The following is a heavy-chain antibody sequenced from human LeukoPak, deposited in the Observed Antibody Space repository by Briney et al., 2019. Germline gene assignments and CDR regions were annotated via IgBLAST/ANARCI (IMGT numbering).Heavy chain of an antibody. J-gene: IGHJ5*02. CDR3: AGDSRSWFDP. CDR1: GGSISSSSYY. CDR2: IYYSGST. V-gene: IGHV4-39*02. Sequence: SETLSLTCTVSGGSISSSSYYWGWIRQPPGKGLEWIGSIYYSGSTYYNPSLKSRVTISVDTSKNQFSLKLSSVTAADTAVYYCAGDSRSWFDPWGQGTLVTVSS.